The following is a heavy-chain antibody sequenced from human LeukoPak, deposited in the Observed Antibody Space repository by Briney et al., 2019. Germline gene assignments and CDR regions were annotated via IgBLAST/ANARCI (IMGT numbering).Heavy chain of an antibody. Sequence: SETLSLTCAVCGGSFSGYYWSWIRQPPGKGLEWIGEINHSGSTNYNPSLKSRVTISVDTSKNQFSLKLSSVTAADTAVYYCARGRSLSVGRSGSLDYWGQGTLVTVSS. J-gene: IGHJ4*02. CDR1: GGSFSGYY. CDR3: ARGRSLSVGRSGSLDY. D-gene: IGHD1-26*01. CDR2: INHSGST. V-gene: IGHV4-34*01.